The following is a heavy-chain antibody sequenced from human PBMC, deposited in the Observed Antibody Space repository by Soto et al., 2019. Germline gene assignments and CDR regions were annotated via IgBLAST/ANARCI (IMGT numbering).Heavy chain of an antibody. V-gene: IGHV3-33*01. D-gene: IGHD6-13*01. CDR1: GFTFSSYG. J-gene: IGHJ6*02. CDR2: IWYDGSNK. Sequence: GGSLRLSCAASGFTFSSYGMHWVRQAPGKGLEWVAVIWYDGSNKYYADSVKGRFTISRDNSKNTLYLQMNSLRAEDTAVYYCARGLYSSSWYRLYYGMDVWGQGTTVTVSS. CDR3: ARGLYSSSWYRLYYGMDV.